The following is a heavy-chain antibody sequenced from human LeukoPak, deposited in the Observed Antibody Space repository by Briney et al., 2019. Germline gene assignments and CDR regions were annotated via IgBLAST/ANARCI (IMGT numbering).Heavy chain of an antibody. Sequence: SETLSLTCTVSGGSISSSSYYWGWIRQPPGKGLEWIGTIYYIGNTYYNPSPKSRVTISVDTSKNQFSLNLSSVTAADTALYYCARHGRYCTNGVCSYYFDYWGQGTLVTVSS. CDR3: ARHGRYCTNGVCSYYFDY. CDR2: IYYIGNT. D-gene: IGHD2-8*01. CDR1: GGSISSSSYY. J-gene: IGHJ4*02. V-gene: IGHV4-39*01.